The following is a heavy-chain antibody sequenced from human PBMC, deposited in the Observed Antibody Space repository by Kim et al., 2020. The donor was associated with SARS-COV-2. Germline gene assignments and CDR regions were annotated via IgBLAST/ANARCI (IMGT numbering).Heavy chain of an antibody. CDR1: GYTFTNYE. CDR3: ARPGSGGAFDI. D-gene: IGHD1-26*01. J-gene: IGHJ3*02. CDR2: MNPNSGDT. Sequence: ASVKVSCKASGYTFTNYEINWVRQATGQGLEWMGWMNPNSGDTGYAQRFQGRVTMTRNTSNTTAYMDLSSLRSDDTAVYFCARPGSGGAFDIWGQGTMVT. V-gene: IGHV1-8*01.